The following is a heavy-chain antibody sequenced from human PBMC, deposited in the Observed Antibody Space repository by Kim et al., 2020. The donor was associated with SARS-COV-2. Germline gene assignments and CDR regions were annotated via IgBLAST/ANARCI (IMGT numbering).Heavy chain of an antibody. CDR1: GGSISSTSYY. CDR3: ARRGVRGVIGFDP. J-gene: IGHJ5*02. V-gene: IGHV4-39*01. D-gene: IGHD3-10*01. CDR2: IYYSGST. Sequence: SETLSLTCFDSGGSISSTSYYWGWIRQPPGKGLEWIGSIYYSGSTYYNPSLKSRVTISVDTSKNQFSLKMSSVTATDTAVYYCARRGVRGVIGFDPWGQGTLVTVSS.